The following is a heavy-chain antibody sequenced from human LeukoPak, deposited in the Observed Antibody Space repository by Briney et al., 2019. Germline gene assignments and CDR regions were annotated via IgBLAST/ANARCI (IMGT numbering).Heavy chain of an antibody. CDR2: INHSGST. CDR1: GVSFSGYY. D-gene: IGHD4-17*01. V-gene: IGHV4-34*01. J-gene: IGHJ4*02. CDR3: ARSTGGEKQFDY. Sequence: SETLSLTCAVYGVSFSGYYWSWIRQPPGKGLEWIGEINHSGSTNYNPSLKSRVTISVDTSKNQFSLKLSSVTAADTAVYYCARSTGGEKQFDYWGQGTLVTVSS.